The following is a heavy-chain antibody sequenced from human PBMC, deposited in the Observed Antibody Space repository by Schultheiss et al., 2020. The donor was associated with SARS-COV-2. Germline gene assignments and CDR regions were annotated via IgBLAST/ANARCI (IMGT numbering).Heavy chain of an antibody. J-gene: IGHJ4*02. D-gene: IGHD3-10*01. V-gene: IGHV1-2*02. CDR2: INPNSGGT. CDR1: GGTFSSYA. Sequence: ASVKVSCKASGGTFSSYAISWVRQAPGQGLEWMGWINPNSGGTNYAQKFQGRVTMTRDTSASTAYMELSSLRSEDMAVYYCATDHYYGSGSYEDWGQGTLVTVSS. CDR3: ATDHYYGSGSYED.